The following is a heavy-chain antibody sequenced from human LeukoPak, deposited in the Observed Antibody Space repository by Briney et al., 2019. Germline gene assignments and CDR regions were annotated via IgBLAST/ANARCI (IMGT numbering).Heavy chain of an antibody. J-gene: IGHJ4*02. CDR3: ARDRPDYSGSYYFDY. CDR1: GGSISSGSYY. CDR2: IYTSGST. D-gene: IGHD1-26*01. Sequence: SETLSLTCSVSGGSISSGSYYWSWIRQPAGKGLEWLERIYTSGSTNYNPSLKSRVTISVDTSKNQFSLKLSSVTAADTAVYYCARDRPDYSGSYYFDYWGQGTLVTVSS. V-gene: IGHV4-61*02.